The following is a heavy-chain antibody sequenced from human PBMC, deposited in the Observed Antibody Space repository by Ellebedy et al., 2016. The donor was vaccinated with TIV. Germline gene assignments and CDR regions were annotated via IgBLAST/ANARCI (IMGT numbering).Heavy chain of an antibody. V-gene: IGHV1-46*01. CDR2: INPSGGST. Sequence: ASVKVSCKASGYTFTDYYIHWVRQAPGQGLEWMGIINPSGGSTSYAQKFQGRVTMTRDTSTSTVYMELSSLRSEDTAVYYCARDPCSSTSCPWSDPWGQGTLVTVSS. J-gene: IGHJ5*02. CDR3: ARDPCSSTSCPWSDP. CDR1: GYTFTDYY. D-gene: IGHD2-2*01.